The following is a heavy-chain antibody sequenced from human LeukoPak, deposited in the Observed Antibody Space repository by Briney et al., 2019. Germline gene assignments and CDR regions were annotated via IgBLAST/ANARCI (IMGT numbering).Heavy chain of an antibody. Sequence: SMKVSCKASGGTFSSYAISWVRQAPGQGLEWMGGITPIFGTANYAQKFQGRVTITADESTSTAYMELSSLRSEDTAVYYCARGFEPGIAVAGFDYWGQGTLVTVSS. V-gene: IGHV1-69*13. CDR3: ARGFEPGIAVAGFDY. CDR1: GGTFSSYA. CDR2: ITPIFGTA. J-gene: IGHJ4*02. D-gene: IGHD6-19*01.